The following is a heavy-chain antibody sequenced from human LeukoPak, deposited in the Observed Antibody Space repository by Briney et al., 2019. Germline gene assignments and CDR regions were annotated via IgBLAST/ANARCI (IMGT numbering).Heavy chain of an antibody. D-gene: IGHD6-13*01. Sequence: PGRSLRLSCAASGFTFSSYGMYWVRQAPGKGLEWVAIISYDGSNKYYADSVKGRFTISRDNSKNTLYLQMNSLRAEDTAVYYCAKDPTPQQLVPEEVDYWGQGTLGTVSS. CDR3: AKDPTPQQLVPEEVDY. J-gene: IGHJ4*02. CDR2: ISYDGSNK. V-gene: IGHV3-30*18. CDR1: GFTFSSYG.